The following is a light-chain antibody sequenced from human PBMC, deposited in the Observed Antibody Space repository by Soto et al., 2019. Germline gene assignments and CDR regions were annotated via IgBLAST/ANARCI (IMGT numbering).Light chain of an antibody. CDR1: AGAVNTGYF. CDR2: SIF. CDR3: LLFYGGAQI. V-gene: IGLV7-43*01. J-gene: IGLJ2*01. Sequence: QTVVTQEPSLTVSPGGTVTLTCASSAGAVNTGYFPSWFQQKPGQAPRALIHSIFKRHSWTPARFSGSLLGGKAALTLSDVQPEDEADYYCLLFYGGAQIFGAGTKLTVL.